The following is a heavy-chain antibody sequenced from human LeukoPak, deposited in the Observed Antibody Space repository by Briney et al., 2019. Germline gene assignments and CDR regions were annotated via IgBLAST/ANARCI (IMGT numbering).Heavy chain of an antibody. CDR3: ARGGEEMATIFDY. J-gene: IGHJ4*02. CDR1: GYTFTGYY. CDR2: INPNSGGT. Sequence: GASVKVSCKASGYTFTGYYMHWVRQAPGQGLEWMGWINPNSGGTNYAQKFQGRVTMTRDTSISTAYMELSRLRSEDTAVYYCARGGEEMATIFDYWGQGTLVTVSS. V-gene: IGHV1-2*02. D-gene: IGHD5-24*01.